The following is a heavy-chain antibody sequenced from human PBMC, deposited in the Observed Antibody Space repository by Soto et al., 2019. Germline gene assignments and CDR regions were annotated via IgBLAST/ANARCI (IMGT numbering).Heavy chain of an antibody. D-gene: IGHD6-19*01. Sequence: EVQLLESGGGLVQPGGSLRLSCAASGFTFSSYAMSWVRQAPGKGLEWVSAISGSGGSTYYAESVKGRFTISRDNSKNTLYLQMNSLRAEDTAVYYCAKGSSGWYERFDYWGQGTLVTVSS. V-gene: IGHV3-23*01. J-gene: IGHJ4*02. CDR2: ISGSGGST. CDR1: GFTFSSYA. CDR3: AKGSSGWYERFDY.